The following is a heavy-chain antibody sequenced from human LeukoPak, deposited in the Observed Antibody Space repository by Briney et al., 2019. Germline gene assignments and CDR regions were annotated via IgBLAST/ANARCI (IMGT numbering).Heavy chain of an antibody. D-gene: IGHD2-15*01. CDR3: ARAPAFRDYYYYYMDV. CDR1: GGSISSYY. CDR2: IYDSGST. J-gene: IGHJ6*03. Sequence: SETLSLTCTVSGGSISSYYWSWIRQPPGKGLEWIGYIYDSGSTNYNPSLKSRVTISVDTSKNQFSLKLSSVTAADTAVYYCARAPAFRDYYYYYMDVWGKGTTVTISS. V-gene: IGHV4-59*01.